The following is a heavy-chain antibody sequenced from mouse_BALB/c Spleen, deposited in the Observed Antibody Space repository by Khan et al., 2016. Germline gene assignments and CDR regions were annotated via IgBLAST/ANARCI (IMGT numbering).Heavy chain of an antibody. J-gene: IGHJ4*01. CDR3: IADNDYAIHY. D-gene: IGHD1-3*01. CDR2: IRSKANNQAI. CDR1: GFTFSDAW. Sequence: EVKLEESGGGLVQPGGSMKLSCAASGFTFSDAWMDWVRQSPEKGLEWVAEIRSKANNQAIYYTESVKGRFTISRDDSKSSVYLHMNNLRAEDTGIYYCIADNDYAIHYWGQGTSVTVSS. V-gene: IGHV6-6*01.